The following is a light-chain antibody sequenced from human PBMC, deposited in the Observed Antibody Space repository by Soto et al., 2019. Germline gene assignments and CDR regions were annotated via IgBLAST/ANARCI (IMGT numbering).Light chain of an antibody. CDR3: RQGTHWPPT. Sequence: DVVMTQSPLSLPVTLGQPASISCRSSQSLVYTDGNTYLNWFHQRPGQSPRRLIYQVSTRDSGVPDRFRGGGSGTDFTLKIDRVEAGDVGVYYCRQGTHWPPTIGGGTTVEIK. J-gene: IGKJ4*01. CDR1: QSLVYTDGNTY. CDR2: QVS. V-gene: IGKV2-30*01.